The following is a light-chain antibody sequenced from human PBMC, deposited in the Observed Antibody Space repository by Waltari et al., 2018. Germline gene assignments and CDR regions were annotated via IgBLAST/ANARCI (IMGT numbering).Light chain of an antibody. V-gene: IGKV1-5*03. Sequence: DIQMTQAPSTLSASVGDRVTITCRASQSISSWLAWYQQKQGKAPKLLIYKASSLESGVPSRFSGSGSGTEFTLTISSLQPDDFATYYCQQYNSLTWTFGQGTKVEIK. J-gene: IGKJ1*01. CDR2: KAS. CDR3: QQYNSLTWT. CDR1: QSISSW.